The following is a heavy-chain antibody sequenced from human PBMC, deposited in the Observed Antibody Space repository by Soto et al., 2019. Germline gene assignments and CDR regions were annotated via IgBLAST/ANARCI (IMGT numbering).Heavy chain of an antibody. CDR3: ASTALRSSWHYFDY. J-gene: IGHJ4*02. V-gene: IGHV1-69*13. CDR1: GVTFSSYA. CDR2: IIPIFGTA. Sequence: SVKVSCKASGVTFSSYAISWVRQAPGQGLEWMGGIIPIFGTANYAQKFQGRVTITADESTSTAYMELSSLRSEDTAVYYCASTALRSSWHYFDYWGQGTLVTVSS. D-gene: IGHD6-13*01.